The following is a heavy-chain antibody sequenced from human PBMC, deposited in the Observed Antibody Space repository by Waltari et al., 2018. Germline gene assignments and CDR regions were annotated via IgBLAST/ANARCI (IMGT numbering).Heavy chain of an antibody. CDR2: IFYSVST. CDR1: GGSISSDDYC. V-gene: IGHV4-30-4*08. D-gene: IGHD2-15*01. Sequence: QVQLQESGPGLVKPSQTLSLTCTVSGGSISSDDYCWNWIRQPPGKGLEWIGYIFYSVSTYYNPSLKSRVTISVDTSKTQFSLKLSSVTAADTAVYYCARDSVVAGGGFDYWGQGTLVTVSS. J-gene: IGHJ4*02. CDR3: ARDSVVAGGGFDY.